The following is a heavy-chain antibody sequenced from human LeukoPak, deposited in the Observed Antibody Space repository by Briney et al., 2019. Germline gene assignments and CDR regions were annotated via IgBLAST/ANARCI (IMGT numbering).Heavy chain of an antibody. CDR2: ISYIGST. J-gene: IGHJ3*02. Sequence: EASETLSLTCAVSDDSFSSHYWTWIRQPPGKGLEWIGYISYIGSTNYNPSLKSRVTISIGTSENQFSLKLSSVTAADTAVYYCARDLVTVTKGFDIWGQGTMVSVSS. CDR3: ARDLVTVTKGFDI. V-gene: IGHV4-59*11. CDR1: DDSFSSHY. D-gene: IGHD4-17*01.